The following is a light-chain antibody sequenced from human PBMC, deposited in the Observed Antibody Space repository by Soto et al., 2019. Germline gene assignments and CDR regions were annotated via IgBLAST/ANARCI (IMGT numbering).Light chain of an antibody. Sequence: QSVLSQPPSASGTTGQTVTISCSGSRSNIGRKIVNWYQQVPGTAPKLLIYSNIQRPSEVPDRFSASKSGTSASLAISGLQSDDEATYYCASWDDSLKSPVFGGGTKVTVL. CDR2: SNI. CDR3: ASWDDSLKSPV. V-gene: IGLV1-44*01. J-gene: IGLJ3*02. CDR1: RSNIGRKI.